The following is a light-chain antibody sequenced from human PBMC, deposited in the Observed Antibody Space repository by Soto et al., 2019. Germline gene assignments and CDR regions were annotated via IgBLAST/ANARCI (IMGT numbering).Light chain of an antibody. V-gene: IGKV3-20*01. CDR3: QHYHSGHRIA. CDR2: GAS. CDR1: QGISSIY. Sequence: EIVLTQSPGTLSLSPGERATLSFRSGQGISSIYFTWYQQKPGQAPRLPIYGASSRATGIPDRFSGSGSGTDFSLTINRLEPEDFALYYCQHYHSGHRIAFGQGTRLEIK. J-gene: IGKJ5*01.